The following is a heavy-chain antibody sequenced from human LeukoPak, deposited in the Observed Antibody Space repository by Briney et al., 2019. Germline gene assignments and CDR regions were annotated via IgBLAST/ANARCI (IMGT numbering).Heavy chain of an antibody. Sequence: GGSLRLSCAASGFTVSTYYMTWVRQAPGKGLECVSVIYSGGSTYYADSVKGRFTVSRDNSKNTLYLQMNSLRAEDTAMYYCARGLGYCTSTTCLLPFDYWGQGTLVTDSS. D-gene: IGHD2-2*01. CDR1: GFTVSTYY. V-gene: IGHV3-53*01. CDR3: ARGLGYCTSTTCLLPFDY. J-gene: IGHJ4*02. CDR2: IYSGGST.